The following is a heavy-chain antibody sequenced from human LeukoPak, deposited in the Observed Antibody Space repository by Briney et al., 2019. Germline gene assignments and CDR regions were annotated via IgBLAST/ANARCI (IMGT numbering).Heavy chain of an antibody. J-gene: IGHJ4*02. D-gene: IGHD3-22*01. V-gene: IGHV3-30*02. CDR3: AKPGGGRISAYYLFDY. CDR1: GFTFSSYA. CDR2: IGYDGTNK. Sequence: PGGSLRLSCAASGFTFSSYAMHWVRQAPGKGLEWVAFIGYDGTNKYYADSVKGRFTISRDNSKNTLYPQMNSLRAEDTAVYYCAKPGGGRISAYYLFDYWGQGILVTVSS.